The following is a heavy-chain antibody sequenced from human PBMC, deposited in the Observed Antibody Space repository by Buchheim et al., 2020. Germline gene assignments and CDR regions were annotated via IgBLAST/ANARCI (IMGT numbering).Heavy chain of an antibody. CDR3: ARDWQLDP. D-gene: IGHD6-13*01. V-gene: IGHV4-59*02. Sequence: QVQLQESGPGLVQPSETLSLTCSVSGASVTNDYWSWIRQPPGKGLDWIAYISNAGSTNYNPSLTSRVTISVDTSKNQLSLKLTSVTAADTAVYYCARDWQLDPWGQGTL. J-gene: IGHJ5*02. CDR1: GASVTNDY. CDR2: ISNAGST.